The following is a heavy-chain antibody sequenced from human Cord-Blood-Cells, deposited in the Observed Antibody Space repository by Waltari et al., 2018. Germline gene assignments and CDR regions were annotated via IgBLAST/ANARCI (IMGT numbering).Heavy chain of an antibody. J-gene: IGHJ5*02. CDR3: ARAVVVVAATRYSVSWFDP. CDR1: GGSIIRYY. V-gene: IGHV4-59*01. D-gene: IGHD2-15*01. CDR2: IYYSGST. Sequence: QVQLQESGPGLVQPSETLSLTCTVPGGSIIRYYWRLIRQPPGKGLELIGYIYYSGSTNYNPSLKSRVTISVDTSKNQFSLKLSSVTAADTAVYYCARAVVVVAATRYSVSWFDPWGQGTLVTVSS.